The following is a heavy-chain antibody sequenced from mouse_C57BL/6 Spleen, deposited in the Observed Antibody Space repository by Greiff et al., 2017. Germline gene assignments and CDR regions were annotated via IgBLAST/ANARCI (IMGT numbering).Heavy chain of an antibody. J-gene: IGHJ3*01. V-gene: IGHV1-52*01. CDR3: ARGERAGTWFAY. CDR1: GYTFTSYW. CDR2: VDPTDSDT. Sequence: VQLQQPGAELVRPGSSVKLSCKASGYTFTSYWMHWVKQRPIQGLEWIGNVDPTDSDTHYNQKFTDKATLTVDKSSSTAYMQLSSLTSEDSADYYGARGERAGTWFAYWGQGTLLTVSA. D-gene: IGHD4-1*01.